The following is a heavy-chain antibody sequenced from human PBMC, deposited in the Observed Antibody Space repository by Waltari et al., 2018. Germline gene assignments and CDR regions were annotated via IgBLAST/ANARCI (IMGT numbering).Heavy chain of an antibody. CDR3: ARSDGWVYYFDY. D-gene: IGHD2-2*03. CDR1: GFTFSSYE. V-gene: IGHV3-48*03. Sequence: EVQLVESGGGLVQPGGSLRLSCAASGFTFSSYEMNWVRQAPGKGLEWVSYISSSGSTIYYADSVKGRFTISRDNAKNSLYLQMNSLRAEDTAVYYCARSDGWVYYFDYWGQGTLVIVSS. J-gene: IGHJ4*02. CDR2: ISSSGSTI.